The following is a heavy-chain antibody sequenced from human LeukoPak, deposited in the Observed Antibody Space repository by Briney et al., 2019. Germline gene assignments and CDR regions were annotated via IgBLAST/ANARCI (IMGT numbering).Heavy chain of an antibody. D-gene: IGHD1-26*01. CDR2: ISAYNGNT. J-gene: IGHJ5*02. CDR3: ARVTVGADNWFDP. V-gene: IGHV1-18*04. Sequence: ASVKVSCKASGYTFTGYYMHWVRQAPGQGLEWMGWISAYNGNTNYARKLQGRVTMTTDTSTSTAYMELRSLRSDDTAVYYCARVTVGADNWFDPWGQGTLVTVSS. CDR1: GYTFTGYY.